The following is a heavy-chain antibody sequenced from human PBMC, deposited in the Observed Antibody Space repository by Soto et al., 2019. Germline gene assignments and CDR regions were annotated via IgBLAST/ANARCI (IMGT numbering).Heavy chain of an antibody. Sequence: ASVKVSCKVSGYTLTELSMHWVRQAPGKGLEWMGGFDPEDGETIYAQKFQGRVTMTEDTSTDTAYMELSSLRSEDTAVYYCATGATGTHSRTYYFDYWGQGTLVTVSS. D-gene: IGHD1-7*01. CDR1: GYTLTELS. J-gene: IGHJ4*02. CDR3: ATGATGTHSRTYYFDY. V-gene: IGHV1-24*01. CDR2: FDPEDGET.